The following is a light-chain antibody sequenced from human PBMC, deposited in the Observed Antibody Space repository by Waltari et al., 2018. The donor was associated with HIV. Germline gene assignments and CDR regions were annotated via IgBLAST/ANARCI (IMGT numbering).Light chain of an antibody. V-gene: IGKV1-5*03. CDR1: QSISTW. J-gene: IGKJ4*01. CDR2: KAS. Sequence: DIQMTQSPSTLSASVGDRATVTCRASQSISTWLAWYQQKPGKAPKLLISKASNLESGVPSRFSGSGSGTEFTLTISSLQPDDFATYYCQEYNAYSVTFGGGTKVEIK. CDR3: QEYNAYSVT.